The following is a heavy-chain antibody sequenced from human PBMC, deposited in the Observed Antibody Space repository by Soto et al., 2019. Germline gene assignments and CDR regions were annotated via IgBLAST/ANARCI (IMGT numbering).Heavy chain of an antibody. CDR2: VYPRDSDT. D-gene: IGHD2-15*01. CDR1: VYIFIDYW. Sequence: GESLKISCKASVYIFIDYWIGWVRQMPGKGLEWMGIVYPRDSDTRYSPSFQGQVTISADRSTGTAFLQWRSLKASDTALYYCARPPLPGYSIHFNSWGQGNLVTVSS. CDR3: ARPPLPGYSIHFNS. J-gene: IGHJ4*02. V-gene: IGHV5-51*01.